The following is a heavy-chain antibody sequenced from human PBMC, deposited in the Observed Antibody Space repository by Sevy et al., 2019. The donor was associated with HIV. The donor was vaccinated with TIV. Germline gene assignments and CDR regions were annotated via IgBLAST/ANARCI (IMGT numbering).Heavy chain of an antibody. CDR2: MNPNSGNT. CDR1: GYTFTSYD. CDR3: ARPAGRWLQNNWFDP. D-gene: IGHD3-10*01. V-gene: IGHV1-8*01. J-gene: IGHJ5*02. Sequence: APVKVSCKASGYTFTSYDINWVRQATGQGLEWMGWMNPNSGNTGYAQKFQGRVTMTRNTSISTAYMELSSLRSEDTAVYYCARPAGRWLQNNWFDPWGQGTLVTVSS.